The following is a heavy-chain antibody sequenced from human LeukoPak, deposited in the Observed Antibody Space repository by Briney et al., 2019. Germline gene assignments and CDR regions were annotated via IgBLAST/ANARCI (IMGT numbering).Heavy chain of an antibody. D-gene: IGHD3-22*01. CDR3: AREHDYYDSSGYDAFDI. CDR1: GGSISSYY. V-gene: IGHV4-59*01. Sequence: SETLSLTCTVSGGSISSYYWSWIRQPPGKGLEWIGYIYYSGSTNYNPSLKSRVTISVDTSKNQFSLKLSSVTAADTAVYYCAREHDYYDSSGYDAFDIWGQGTMVTVSS. CDR2: IYYSGST. J-gene: IGHJ3*02.